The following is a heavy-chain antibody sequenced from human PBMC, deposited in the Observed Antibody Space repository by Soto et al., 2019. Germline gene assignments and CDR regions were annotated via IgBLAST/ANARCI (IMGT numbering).Heavy chain of an antibody. CDR2: IIPIFGTA. D-gene: IGHD2-2*03. CDR1: GGTFSSYA. Sequence: ASVKVSCKASGGTFSSYALSWVRQAPGQGLEWMGGIIPIFGTANYAQKFQGRVTITADKSTSTAYMELSSLRSEDTAVYYCARGDGYSTYYYYGMDVWGQGTTVTVSS. J-gene: IGHJ6*02. V-gene: IGHV1-69*06. CDR3: ARGDGYSTYYYYGMDV.